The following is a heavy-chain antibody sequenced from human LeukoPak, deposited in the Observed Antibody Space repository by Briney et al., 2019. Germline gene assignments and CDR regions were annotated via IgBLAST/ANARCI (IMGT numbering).Heavy chain of an antibody. D-gene: IGHD1-7*01. J-gene: IGHJ4*02. V-gene: IGHV3-23*01. Sequence: GGSLRLSCAASGCTFSSYVMSWVRQAPGKGLEWVSALSGSGGSTYYTDFVKGRFTISRDNSKNTLYLQMNSLGAEDTAVYYCAKYRNWNSDFDYWGQGTLVTVSS. CDR1: GCTFSSYV. CDR2: LSGSGGST. CDR3: AKYRNWNSDFDY.